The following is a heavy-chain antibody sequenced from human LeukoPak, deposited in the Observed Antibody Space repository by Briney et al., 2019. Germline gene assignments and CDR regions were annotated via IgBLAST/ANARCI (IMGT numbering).Heavy chain of an antibody. V-gene: IGHV3-21*06. CDR2: ITSRSSYI. Sequence: GGSLRLSCAASGFTFSSYIMNWVRRAPGKGLEWVSSITSRSSYIYYADSVKGRSTISRDNAKNTLYLQMNNLRAEDTALYYCARAPGGTMVLDYWGQGTLVTVSS. CDR1: GFTFSSYI. D-gene: IGHD3-10*01. CDR3: ARAPGGTMVLDY. J-gene: IGHJ4*02.